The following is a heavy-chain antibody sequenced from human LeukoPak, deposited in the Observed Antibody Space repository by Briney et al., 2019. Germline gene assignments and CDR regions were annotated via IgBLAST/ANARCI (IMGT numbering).Heavy chain of an antibody. V-gene: IGHV3-53*01. Sequence: GRSLRLSCTASGFTVSSNYLSWVRQPPGKGLEWVSVSYSGGSTYYADSVKGRFTISRDNSKNTLYLQMNSLRAEDTAVYYCASRGTLGYCTNGVCYNPNIWGQGTMVTVSS. D-gene: IGHD2-8*01. CDR1: GFTVSSNY. CDR2: SYSGGST. CDR3: ASRGTLGYCTNGVCYNPNI. J-gene: IGHJ3*02.